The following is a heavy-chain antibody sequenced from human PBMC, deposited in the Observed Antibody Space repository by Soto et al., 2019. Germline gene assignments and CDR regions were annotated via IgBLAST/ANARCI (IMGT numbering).Heavy chain of an antibody. CDR1: GFTFSNAW. CDR3: TTDRTEQWLDFDY. Sequence: GGSLRLSCAASGFTFSNAWMSWVRQAPGKGLEWVGRIKSKTDGGTTGYAAPVKGRFTISRDDSKNTLYLQMNSLKTEDTAVYYCTTDRTEQWLDFDYWGQGTLVTVSS. V-gene: IGHV3-15*01. CDR2: IKSKTDGGTT. D-gene: IGHD6-19*01. J-gene: IGHJ4*02.